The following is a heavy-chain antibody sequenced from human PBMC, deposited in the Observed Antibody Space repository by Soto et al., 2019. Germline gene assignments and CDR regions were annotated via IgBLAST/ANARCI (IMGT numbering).Heavy chain of an antibody. V-gene: IGHV1-3*01. Sequence: ASVKVSCKASGYTFTSYGIHWVRQAPGQRLEWTGWINAGNGNTKYSEKFQGRVTITRDTSASTAYLGLSSLRSEDTAVYYCARDPNDSSAYYHHYYYGMDVWGQGTTVTVSS. J-gene: IGHJ6*02. CDR2: INAGNGNT. CDR3: ARDPNDSSAYYHHYYYGMDV. D-gene: IGHD3-22*01. CDR1: GYTFTSYG.